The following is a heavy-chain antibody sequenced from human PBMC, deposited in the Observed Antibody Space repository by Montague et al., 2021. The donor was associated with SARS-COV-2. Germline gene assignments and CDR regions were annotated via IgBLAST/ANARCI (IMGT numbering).Heavy chain of an antibody. D-gene: IGHD4-11*01. Sequence: SETLSLTCNVSGDSISSANYQWAWFRQPPGKGLQWVGEISYGGIATYNPSLKSRATISMDRSRNLFSLKLSSVTAADTAIYYCAGKVLTVPADYWGQGTLVTVS. CDR1: GDSISSANYQ. V-gene: IGHV4-39*07. J-gene: IGHJ4*02. CDR2: ISYGGIA. CDR3: AGKVLTVPADY.